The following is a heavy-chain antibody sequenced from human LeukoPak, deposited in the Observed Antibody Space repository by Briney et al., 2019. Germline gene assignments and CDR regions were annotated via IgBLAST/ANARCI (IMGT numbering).Heavy chain of an antibody. Sequence: GGSLRLSCAASGFTFSSYGMHWVRQAPGKGLEWVSGITGAGHTYYADSVQGRFTISRDNSKNTLYLQTNSLRVEDTATYYCAKSPGIAAIDYFDPWGQGTLVTVSS. J-gene: IGHJ5*02. CDR1: GFTFSSYG. D-gene: IGHD6-25*01. CDR3: AKSPGIAAIDYFDP. CDR2: ITGAGHT. V-gene: IGHV3-23*01.